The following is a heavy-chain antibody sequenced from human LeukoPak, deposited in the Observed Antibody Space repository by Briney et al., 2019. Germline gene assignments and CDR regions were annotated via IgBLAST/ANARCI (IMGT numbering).Heavy chain of an antibody. CDR3: ARASSGYGPLDY. CDR2: INSDGSST. D-gene: IGHD5-12*01. J-gene: IGHJ4*02. CDR1: GFTFSSYW. Sequence: GGSLRLSCAASGFTFSSYWMHWVRQAPGKGLVWVSRINSDGSSTSYADSVKGRFTISRDNAKNTLYLQMNSLRAEDTAVYYCARASSGYGPLDYWGQGTLVTVSS. V-gene: IGHV3-74*01.